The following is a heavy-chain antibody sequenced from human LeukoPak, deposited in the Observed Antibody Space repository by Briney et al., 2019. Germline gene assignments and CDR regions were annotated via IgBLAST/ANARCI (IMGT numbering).Heavy chain of an antibody. CDR3: AREDYYDSGSNDY. Sequence: ASVKVSCKASGYTLTSYAMHWVRQVPGQRLEWMGWINAGNGNTKYSQEFQGRVTISRNTSISTAYMELSSLRSEDTAVYYCAREDYYDSGSNDYWGQGTLVTVSS. CDR1: GYTLTSYA. V-gene: IGHV1-3*03. J-gene: IGHJ4*02. CDR2: INAGNGNT. D-gene: IGHD3-22*01.